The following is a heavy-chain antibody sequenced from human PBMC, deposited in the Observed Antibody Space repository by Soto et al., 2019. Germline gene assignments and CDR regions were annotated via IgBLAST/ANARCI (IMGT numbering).Heavy chain of an antibody. D-gene: IGHD2-15*01. Sequence: QVQLVQSGAEVKKPGASVKVSCKASGYIFTAYSMHWVRQAPGQGLEWMGVVNPSGGSTNYAQKFQCRITRTRDTSTSTVYMDLSSLTSEDTAVYYCAREENCSDGICYSEYFQRWGQGTLVTVSS. V-gene: IGHV1-46*01. J-gene: IGHJ1*01. CDR2: VNPSGGST. CDR1: GYIFTAYS. CDR3: AREENCSDGICYSEYFQR.